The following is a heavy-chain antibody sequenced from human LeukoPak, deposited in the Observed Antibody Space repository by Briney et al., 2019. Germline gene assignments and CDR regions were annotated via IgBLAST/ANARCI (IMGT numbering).Heavy chain of an antibody. CDR2: ISGSGGST. CDR3: ARASTVVTGGDFDY. J-gene: IGHJ4*02. Sequence: GGSLRLSCAASGFTFSSYAMSWVRQARGKGLEWVSAISGSGGSTYYADSVKGRFTISRDNSKNTLYLQMNSLRAEDTAVYYCARASTVVTGGDFDYWGQGTLVTVSS. D-gene: IGHD4-23*01. V-gene: IGHV3-23*01. CDR1: GFTFSSYA.